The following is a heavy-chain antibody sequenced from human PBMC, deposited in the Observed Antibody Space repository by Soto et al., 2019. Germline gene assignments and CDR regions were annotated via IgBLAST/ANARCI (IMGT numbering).Heavy chain of an antibody. J-gene: IGHJ5*02. D-gene: IGHD3-10*01. CDR2: INAGNGNT. CDR1: GYTFTSYA. CDR3: ARDRSRREVLLWFGELLGWFDP. Sequence: ASVKVSCKASGYTFTSYAMHCVRQAPGQRLEWMGWINAGNGNTKYSQKFQGRVTITRDTSASTAYMELSSLRSEDTAVYYCARDRSRREVLLWFGELLGWFDPWGQGTLVTVSS. V-gene: IGHV1-3*01.